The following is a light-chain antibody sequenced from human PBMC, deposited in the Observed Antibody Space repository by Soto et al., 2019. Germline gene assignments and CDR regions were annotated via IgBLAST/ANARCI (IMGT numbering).Light chain of an antibody. Sequence: DIQMTQSPSTLSASVGDRVTITCRASQSIDNWLAWYQQKPGKAPKLLIHEASSLESGVPSRFSGSGYGTEFTLTISSLQPDDFAPYYCQQYNTYSYTFGQGTKLEIK. J-gene: IGKJ2*01. CDR3: QQYNTYSYT. CDR1: QSIDNW. V-gene: IGKV1-5*03. CDR2: EAS.